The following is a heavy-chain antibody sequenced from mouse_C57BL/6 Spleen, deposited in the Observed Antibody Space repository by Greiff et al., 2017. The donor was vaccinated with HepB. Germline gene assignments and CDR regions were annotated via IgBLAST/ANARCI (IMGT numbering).Heavy chain of an antibody. J-gene: IGHJ3*01. Sequence: VKLQQSGAELVKPGASVKMSCKASGYTFTSYWITWVKQRPGQGLEWIGDIYPGSGSTNYNEKFKSKATLTVDTSSSTAYMQLSSLTSEDSAVYYCARGGGIYYDYDGFAYWGQGTLVTVSA. CDR1: GYTFTSYW. CDR3: ARGGGIYYDYDGFAY. V-gene: IGHV1-55*01. D-gene: IGHD2-4*01. CDR2: IYPGSGST.